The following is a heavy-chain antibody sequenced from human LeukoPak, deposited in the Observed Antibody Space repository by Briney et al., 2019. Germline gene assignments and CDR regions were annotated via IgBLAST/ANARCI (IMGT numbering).Heavy chain of an antibody. D-gene: IGHD2-15*01. CDR2: INHSGST. J-gene: IGHJ6*03. V-gene: IGHV4-34*01. Sequence: PSETLSLTCAVYGGSFSGYYWSWIRQPPGKGLEWIGEINHSGSTNYNPSLKSRVTISVDTSKNQFSLKLSSVTAADTAVYYCARTAGTPVYYYYMDVWGKGTTVTISS. CDR1: GGSFSGYY. CDR3: ARTAGTPVYYYYMDV.